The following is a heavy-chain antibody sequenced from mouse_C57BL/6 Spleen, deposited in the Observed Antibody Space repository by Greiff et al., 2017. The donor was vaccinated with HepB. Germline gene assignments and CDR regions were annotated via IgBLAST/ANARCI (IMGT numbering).Heavy chain of an antibody. V-gene: IGHV5-9*01. CDR3: ARQDDGYYFAY. D-gene: IGHD2-3*01. CDR2: ISGGGGNT. J-gene: IGHJ3*01. CDR1: GFTFSSYT. Sequence: EVMLVESGGGLVKPGGSLKLSCAASGFTFSSYTMSWVRQTPEKRLEWVATISGGGGNTYYPDSVKGRFTISRDNAKNTLYLQMSSLRSEDTALYYCARQDDGYYFAYWGQGTLVTVSA.